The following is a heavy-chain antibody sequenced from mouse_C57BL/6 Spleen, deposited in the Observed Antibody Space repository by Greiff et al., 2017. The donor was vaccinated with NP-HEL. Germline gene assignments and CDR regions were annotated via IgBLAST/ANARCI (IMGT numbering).Heavy chain of an antibody. CDR1: GFTFSSYA. Sequence: EVQGVESGGGLVKPGGSLKLSCAASGFTFSSYAMSWVRQTPEKRLEWVATISDGGSYTYYPDNVKGRFTLSRDNAKNNLYLQMSHLKSEDTAMYYCARAHYYGSIHWYVDVWGTGTTVTVSS. CDR2: ISDGGSYT. V-gene: IGHV5-4*01. J-gene: IGHJ1*03. CDR3: ARAHYYGSIHWYVDV. D-gene: IGHD1-1*01.